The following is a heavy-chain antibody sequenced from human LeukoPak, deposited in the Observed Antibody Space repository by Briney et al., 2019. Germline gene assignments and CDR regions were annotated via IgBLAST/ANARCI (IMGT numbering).Heavy chain of an antibody. D-gene: IGHD4-17*01. J-gene: IGHJ6*02. CDR3: ARDPRVDYGDYYYYGMDV. Sequence: ASVKVSCKASGYTFTSYGISWVRQAPGQGLEWMGWISAYNGNTNYAQKLQGRDTMTTDTSTSTAYMELRSLRSDDTAVYYCARDPRVDYGDYYYYGMDVWGQGTTVTVSS. CDR1: GYTFTSYG. V-gene: IGHV1-18*01. CDR2: ISAYNGNT.